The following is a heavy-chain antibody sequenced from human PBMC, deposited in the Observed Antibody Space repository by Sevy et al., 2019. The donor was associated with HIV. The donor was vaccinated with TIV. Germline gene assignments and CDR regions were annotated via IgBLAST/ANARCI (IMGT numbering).Heavy chain of an antibody. V-gene: IGHV1-69*13. Sequence: ASVKVSCEAPGVTFNNYGFSWVRQAPGQGLEWMGGIIPMFGTTDYAHNFQDRVTITADASTSTAYMELNSLISEDTAVYYCARGITFITGGGYYFDSWGQGTLVTVSS. J-gene: IGHJ4*02. CDR1: GVTFNNYG. CDR3: ARGITFITGGGYYFDS. D-gene: IGHD3-16*01. CDR2: IIPMFGTT.